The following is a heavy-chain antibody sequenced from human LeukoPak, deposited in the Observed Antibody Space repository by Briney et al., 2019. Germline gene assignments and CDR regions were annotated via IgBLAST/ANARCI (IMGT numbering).Heavy chain of an antibody. Sequence: GGSLRLSCAASGFTFSNYDMSWVRQVPEKGLEWVSTISSGGSTTFYVDSVKGRFTISRDNSKNTLYLQMNSLRAEHTALYYCAKDGWVTTTTREDYWGQGTLVTVSS. CDR3: AKDGWVTTTTREDY. CDR2: ISSGGSTT. J-gene: IGHJ4*02. CDR1: GFTFSNYD. D-gene: IGHD4-17*01. V-gene: IGHV3-23*01.